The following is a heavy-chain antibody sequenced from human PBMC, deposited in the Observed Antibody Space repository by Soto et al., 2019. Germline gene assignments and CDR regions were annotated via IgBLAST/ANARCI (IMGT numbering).Heavy chain of an antibody. D-gene: IGHD2-2*01. CDR3: ASRDCFSSSCYFKY. V-gene: IGHV1-46*01. J-gene: IGHJ4*02. CDR2: INPSGATT. CDR1: GYTFTSYY. Sequence: QVSLVQSGAEVKKPGASVKVSCKASGYTFTSYYVHWVRQAPGQGLEWMGIINPSGATTTYAQNFHGRVAMTRDTSTSTVYMELSSLRSEDTAVYYCASRDCFSSSCYFKYWGQGTLVTVSS.